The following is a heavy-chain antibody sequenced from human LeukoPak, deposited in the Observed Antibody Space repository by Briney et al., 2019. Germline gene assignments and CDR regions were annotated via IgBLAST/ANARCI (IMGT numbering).Heavy chain of an antibody. CDR3: ARDLQTLRRGWEYYYDSSGYYVNHYFDY. J-gene: IGHJ4*02. CDR2: INPNSGGT. CDR1: GYTFTGYY. Sequence: ASVKVSCKASGYTFTGYYMHWVRQAPGQGLEWMGWINPNSGGTNYAQKFQGRVTMTRDTSISTAYMELSRLRSDDTAVYYCARDLQTLRRGWEYYYDSSGYYVNHYFDYWGQGTLVTVSS. D-gene: IGHD3-22*01. V-gene: IGHV1-2*02.